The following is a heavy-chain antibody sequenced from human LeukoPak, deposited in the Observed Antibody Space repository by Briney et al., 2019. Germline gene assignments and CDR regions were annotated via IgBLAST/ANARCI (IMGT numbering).Heavy chain of an antibody. J-gene: IGHJ4*02. D-gene: IGHD1-1*01. CDR3: ARGRRRLDY. Sequence: TSETLSLTCTVSGGSISPYYWSWIWQPPGKGLEWIGYIYYSGSTTYNPSLKSRLTMSVDTSKNQFSLKVSSVTAADTAFYYCARGRRRLDYWGQGILVTVSS. CDR2: IYYSGST. V-gene: IGHV4-59*01. CDR1: GGSISPYY.